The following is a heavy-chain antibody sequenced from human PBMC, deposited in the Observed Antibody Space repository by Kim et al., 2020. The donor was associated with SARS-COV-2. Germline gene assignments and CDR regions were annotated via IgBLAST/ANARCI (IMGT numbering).Heavy chain of an antibody. Sequence: THSADSVKGRFTSSRDNSKNPVYLQMNSLRAEDTAVYYCVQDDPFTSFDHWGQGTPVTVSP. J-gene: IGHJ4*02. CDR2: T. D-gene: IGHD3-10*01. V-gene: IGHV3-23*01. CDR3: VQDDPFTSFDH.